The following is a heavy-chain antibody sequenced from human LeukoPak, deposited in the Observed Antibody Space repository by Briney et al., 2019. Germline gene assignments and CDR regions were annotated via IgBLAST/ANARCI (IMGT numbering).Heavy chain of an antibody. V-gene: IGHV4-59*01. CDR3: AAYVSGSYPPRHYGMDV. Sequence: SETLSLACTVSGGSISSYYWSWIRQPPGKGLEWIGYLYYSGSTNYNPSLKSRVTISVDTSKNQFSLKLCSVTAADTAVYYCAAYVSGSYPPRHYGMDVWGQGTTVTVSS. CDR2: LYYSGST. D-gene: IGHD3-10*01. CDR1: GGSISSYY. J-gene: IGHJ6*02.